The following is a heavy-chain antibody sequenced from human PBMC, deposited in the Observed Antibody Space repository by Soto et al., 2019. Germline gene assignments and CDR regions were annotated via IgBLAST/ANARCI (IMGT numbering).Heavy chain of an antibody. V-gene: IGHV1-18*01. CDR3: AREFTYSGSFHLDY. Sequence: QVQLVQSGAEVKKPGASVKVSCKASGYTFTTYGISWVRQAPGQGLEWMGWISPYNADTIYAQKLQGRVTMTIDTSTSTVYMDLRSLTSDDTAMYYCAREFTYSGSFHLDYWGQGTLVTVSS. D-gene: IGHD1-26*01. CDR1: GYTFTTYG. J-gene: IGHJ4*02. CDR2: ISPYNADT.